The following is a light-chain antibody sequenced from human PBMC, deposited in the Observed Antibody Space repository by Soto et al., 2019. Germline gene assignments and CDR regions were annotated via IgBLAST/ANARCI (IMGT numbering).Light chain of an antibody. CDR2: DAS. CDR1: QSISSC. J-gene: IGKJ1*01. Sequence: DIQLTQSPSALSSSVGDRVTITWRASQSISSCLAWYQKKPGKAPKLLVYDASTLQSGVPSRYSGSGSGTELTLTISNLQPDDFANYYCQQYESYSPWTFGQGTKVDIK. CDR3: QQYESYSPWT. V-gene: IGKV1-5*01.